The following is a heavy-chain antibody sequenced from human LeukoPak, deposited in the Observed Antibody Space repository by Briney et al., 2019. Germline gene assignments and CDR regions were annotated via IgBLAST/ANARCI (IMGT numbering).Heavy chain of an antibody. CDR3: ARLWTSDGGFYYMDV. CDR2: IYHSGST. D-gene: IGHD3-10*01. J-gene: IGHJ6*03. V-gene: IGHV4-4*02. Sequence: SETLSLTCAVSGGSISSSNWWSWVRQPPGKGLEWIGEIYHSGSTNYNPSLKSRVTISVDTSKNQFSLKLSSVTAADTAVYYCARLWTSDGGFYYMDVWGKGTTVTISS. CDR1: GGSISSSNW.